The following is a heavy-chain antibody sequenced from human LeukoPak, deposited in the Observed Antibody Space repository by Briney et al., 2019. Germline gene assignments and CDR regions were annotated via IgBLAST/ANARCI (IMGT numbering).Heavy chain of an antibody. CDR3: VLGYCSGGCAWYGGDY. Sequence: SVKVSCKASGDTFNNYAISWVRQAPGQRLEWMGGIIPMFGTADYGQKFQGRVTIMTDESTSTGYMDLSSLRSEDTAIYYCVLGYCSGGCAWYGGDYWGQGTLVTVSS. D-gene: IGHD2-15*01. CDR1: GDTFNNYA. V-gene: IGHV1-69*05. J-gene: IGHJ4*02. CDR2: IIPMFGTA.